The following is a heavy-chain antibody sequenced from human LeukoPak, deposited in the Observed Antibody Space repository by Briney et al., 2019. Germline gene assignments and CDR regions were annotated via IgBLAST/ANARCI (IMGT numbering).Heavy chain of an antibody. V-gene: IGHV3-30*18. J-gene: IGHJ6*02. CDR2: ISYDGSNK. CDR1: GFTFSSND. D-gene: IGHD2-2*01. CDR3: AKVERYCSSTSCYQFYDYYGMVV. Sequence: PGGSQRLSCAASGFTFSSNDMHWVRQAPGNGLERVAVISYDGSNKYYADSVKGRFTISRDNSKNTLHLQMNSLRAEDTAVYYCAKVERYCSSTSCYQFYDYYGMVVWGQGTTVTVSS.